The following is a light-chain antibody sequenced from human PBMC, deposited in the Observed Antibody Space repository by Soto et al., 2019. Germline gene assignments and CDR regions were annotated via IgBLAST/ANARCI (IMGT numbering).Light chain of an antibody. Sequence: EIVMTQSPATLSVSPGEGATLSCRASHSVDSNLAWYQQKPGQAPRLLIFGASTRATGIPTRFSGGGSGTDFTLTISSLQSEDFAVYYCQQRSNWPPAFTFGPGTKVDIK. V-gene: IGKV3D-15*01. CDR2: GAS. J-gene: IGKJ3*01. CDR1: HSVDSN. CDR3: QQRSNWPPAFT.